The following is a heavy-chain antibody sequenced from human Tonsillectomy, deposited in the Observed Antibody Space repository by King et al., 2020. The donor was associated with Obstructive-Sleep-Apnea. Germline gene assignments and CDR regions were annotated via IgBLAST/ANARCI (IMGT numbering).Heavy chain of an antibody. CDR3: AGGDWDYGSGSWDV. CDR2: ISVYNGNT. Sequence: VQLVESGAEVKKPGASVKVSCKASGYTFTSDGIRWVRQAPGQGLEGMGWISVYNGNTNYAQKLQGRVTMTTDTSTSTAYMEVRSLRSDDTAVYYCAGGDWDYGSGSWDVWGQGTTVTVSS. D-gene: IGHD3-10*01. CDR1: GYTFTSDG. V-gene: IGHV1-18*01. J-gene: IGHJ6*02.